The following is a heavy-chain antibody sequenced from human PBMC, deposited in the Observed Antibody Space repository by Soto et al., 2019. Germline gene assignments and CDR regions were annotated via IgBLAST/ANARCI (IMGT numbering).Heavy chain of an antibody. CDR2: IYYSRST. D-gene: IGHD3-16*01. J-gene: IGHJ6*02. CDR1: GGSISSGGYY. V-gene: IGHV4-31*03. Sequence: PSETLSLTCTVSGGSISSGGYYWSWIRQHPGKGLEWIGYIYYSRSTYSNPSLKSRVTISVDTSQNQFSLKLSSVTAAGAAVSNCARDSGDYVGGGIDVWGQGTTVTVSS. CDR3: ARDSGDYVGGGIDV.